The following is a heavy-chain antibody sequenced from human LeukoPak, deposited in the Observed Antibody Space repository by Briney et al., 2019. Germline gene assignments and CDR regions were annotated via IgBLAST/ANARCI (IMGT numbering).Heavy chain of an antibody. J-gene: IGHJ6*02. Sequence: SVKVSCKASGGTFSSYAISWMRQAPGQGLEWMGGIIPIFGTANYAQKFQGRVTITADESTSTAYMELSSLRSEDTAVYYCASSITIFGVVIISYYGMDVWGQGTTVTVSS. CDR1: GGTFSSYA. V-gene: IGHV1-69*13. D-gene: IGHD3-3*01. CDR2: IIPIFGTA. CDR3: ASSITIFGVVIISYYGMDV.